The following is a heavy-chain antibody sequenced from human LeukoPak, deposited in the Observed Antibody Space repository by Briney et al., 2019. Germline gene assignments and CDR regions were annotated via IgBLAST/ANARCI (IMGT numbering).Heavy chain of an antibody. CDR2: ISSSSSYI. CDR1: GFTFSSYS. V-gene: IGHV3-21*01. CDR3: ARDTGYSGYDWFY. D-gene: IGHD5-12*01. Sequence: GGSLRLSCAASGFTFSSYSMNWVRQAPGKGLEWVSSISSSSSYIYYADSVKGRFTISRDNAKNSLYPQMNSLRAEDTAVYYCARDTGYSGYDWFYWGQGTLVTVSS. J-gene: IGHJ4*02.